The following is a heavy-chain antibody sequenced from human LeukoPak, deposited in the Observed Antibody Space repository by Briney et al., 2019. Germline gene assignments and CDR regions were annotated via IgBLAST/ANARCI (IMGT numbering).Heavy chain of an antibody. CDR3: ARSPTYSSSWFDP. Sequence: ASVKVSCKASGYTFTGYYMHWVRQAPGQGLEWMGWISAYNGNTNYAQKLQGRVTMTTDTSTSTAYMELRSLRSDDTAVYYCARSPTYSSSWFDPWGQGTLVTVSS. D-gene: IGHD6-6*01. CDR1: GYTFTGYY. CDR2: ISAYNGNT. J-gene: IGHJ5*02. V-gene: IGHV1-18*04.